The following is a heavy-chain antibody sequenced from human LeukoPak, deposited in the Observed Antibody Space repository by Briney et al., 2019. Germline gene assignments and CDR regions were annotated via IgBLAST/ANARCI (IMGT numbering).Heavy chain of an antibody. J-gene: IGHJ6*03. CDR2: IYYSGST. CDR1: GGSISSYY. D-gene: IGHD3-3*01. V-gene: IGHV4-59*01. Sequence: PSETLSLTCTVSGGSISSYYWSWIRQPPGKRGEWIGYIYYSGSTNYNPSLKSRVTISVDTSKNQFSLKLSSVTAADTAVYYCARMAYYDFWSGYSDYYMDVWGKGTTVTVSS. CDR3: ARMAYYDFWSGYSDYYMDV.